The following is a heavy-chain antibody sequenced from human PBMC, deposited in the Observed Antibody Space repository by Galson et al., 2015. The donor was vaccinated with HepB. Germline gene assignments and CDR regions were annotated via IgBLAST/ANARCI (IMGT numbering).Heavy chain of an antibody. CDR3: ARKSFDSSNYYDY. Sequence: SLRLSCAASGFIFSEYYMNWIRLTPGKGLEWISYISTSSTYTNYADSVKGRFTISRDNARNAVYLQMNRLRVDDTAVYFCARKSFDSSNYYDYRGRGILVTVSS. V-gene: IGHV3-11*06. CDR1: GFIFSEYY. D-gene: IGHD3-22*01. CDR2: ISTSSTYT. J-gene: IGHJ4*02.